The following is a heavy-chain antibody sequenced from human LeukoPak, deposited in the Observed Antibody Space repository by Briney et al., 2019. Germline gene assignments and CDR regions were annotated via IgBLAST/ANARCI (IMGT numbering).Heavy chain of an antibody. CDR3: ARGSEEYSSSWYNYYYYYMDV. V-gene: IGHV1-69*05. Sequence: SVRVSCKASGGTFSSYAISWVRQAPGQGLEWMGRIIPIFGTANYAQKFQGRVTITTDESTSTAYMELSSLRSEDTAVYYCARGSEEYSSSWYNYYYYYMDVWGKGTTVTVSS. J-gene: IGHJ6*03. CDR1: GGTFSSYA. CDR2: IIPIFGTA. D-gene: IGHD6-13*01.